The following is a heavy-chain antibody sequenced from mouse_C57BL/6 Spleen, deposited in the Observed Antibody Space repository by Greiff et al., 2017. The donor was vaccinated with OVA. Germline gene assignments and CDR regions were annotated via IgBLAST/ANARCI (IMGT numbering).Heavy chain of an antibody. Sequence: EVKLMESGGGLVKPGGSLKLSCAASGFTFSDYGMHWVRQAPEKGLEWVAYISSGSSTIYYADTVKGRFTISRDNAKNTLFLQMTSLRSEDTAMYYCARKEITTDYYAMDYWGQGTSVTVSS. V-gene: IGHV5-17*01. CDR1: GFTFSDYG. CDR2: ISSGSSTI. J-gene: IGHJ4*01. CDR3: ARKEITTDYYAMDY. D-gene: IGHD2-4*01.